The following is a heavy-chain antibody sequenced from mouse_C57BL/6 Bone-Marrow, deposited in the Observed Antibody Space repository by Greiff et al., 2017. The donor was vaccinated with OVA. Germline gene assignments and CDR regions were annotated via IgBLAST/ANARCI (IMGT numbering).Heavy chain of an antibody. CDR1: GYTFTSYW. V-gene: IGHV1-5*01. J-gene: IGHJ4*01. D-gene: IGHD4-1*01. Sequence: VHVKQSGTVLVRPGASVKMSCKTSGYTFTSYWMHWVKQRPGQGLEWIGAIYPGNSDTSYHQKFKGKAKLTAVTSASTAYMELSSLTNEDSAVYYCTKVNWAYAMDYWGQGTSVTVSS. CDR3: TKVNWAYAMDY. CDR2: IYPGNSDT.